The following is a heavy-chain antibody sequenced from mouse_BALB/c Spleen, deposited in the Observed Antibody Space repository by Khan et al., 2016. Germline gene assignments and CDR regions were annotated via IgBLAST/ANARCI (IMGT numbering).Heavy chain of an antibody. J-gene: IGHJ3*01. CDR2: ISHSGDS. V-gene: IGHV3-8*02. D-gene: IGHD1-2*01. Sequence: EVQLQESGPSLAKPSQTLSLTCSVTGDSITSGHWNWIRKFPGNKFDFMGYISHSGDSYYNPSLKSRISITRDTPKNQYYLQLNSVTTEDTATYDCAAWDYYGSAFAYWGQGTLVTVSA. CDR3: AAWDYYGSAFAY. CDR1: GDSITSGH.